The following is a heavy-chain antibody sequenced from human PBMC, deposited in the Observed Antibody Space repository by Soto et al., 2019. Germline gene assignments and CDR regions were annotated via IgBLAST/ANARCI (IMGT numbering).Heavy chain of an antibody. CDR1: GYTFTSYD. CDR3: ARLYGDYVGFNY. V-gene: IGHV1-8*01. Sequence: VSVKVSCKASGYTFTSYDINWVRQATGQGLEWMGWMNPNSGNTGYAQKFQGRVTMTRNTSISTAYMELSSLRSEDTAVYYCARLYGDYVGFNYWGQGTLVTVSS. J-gene: IGHJ4*02. D-gene: IGHD4-17*01. CDR2: MNPNSGNT.